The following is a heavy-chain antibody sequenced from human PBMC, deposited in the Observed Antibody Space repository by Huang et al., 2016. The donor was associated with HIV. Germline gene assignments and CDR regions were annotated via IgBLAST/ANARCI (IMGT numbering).Heavy chain of an antibody. CDR2: ISKDGNNK. Sequence: QVQLVESGGGVVQPGRSLGLSCAASGLAFSNYSIHWFRQAPCKGLEWVTVISKDGNNKYYADSVKGRFTISRDNSKNRLFLQMNSLKSEDSAVYYCATDGGGPQPFFYYMDVWGKGTTVTVSS. J-gene: IGHJ6*03. V-gene: IGHV3-30-3*01. CDR3: ATDGGGPQPFFYYMDV. D-gene: IGHD3-16*01. CDR1: GLAFSNYS.